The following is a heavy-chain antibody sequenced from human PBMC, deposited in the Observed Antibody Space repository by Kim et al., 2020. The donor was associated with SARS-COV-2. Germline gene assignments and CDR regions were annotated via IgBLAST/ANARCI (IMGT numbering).Heavy chain of an antibody. V-gene: IGHV3-23*01. D-gene: IGHD3-22*01. Sequence: GGSLRLSCAASGFTFSSYAMSWVRQAPGKGLEWVSAISGSGGSTYYADSVKGRFTISRDNSKNTLYLQMNSLRAEDTAVYYCAKEPNYYDSSGYYTGDYWGQGTLVTVSS. J-gene: IGHJ4*02. CDR3: AKEPNYYDSSGYYTGDY. CDR2: ISGSGGST. CDR1: GFTFSSYA.